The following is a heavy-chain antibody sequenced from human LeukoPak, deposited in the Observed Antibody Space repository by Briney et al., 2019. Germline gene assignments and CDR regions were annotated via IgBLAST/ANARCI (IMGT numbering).Heavy chain of an antibody. D-gene: IGHD3-10*01. Sequence: SQTLSLTCAISGDSVSSNSAAWNWIRQSPSRGLGWLGRTYYRSKWYNDYAVSVKSRITINPDTSKNQFSLQLNSVTPEDTAVYYCARTDTDDYNGLYYFDYWGQGTLVTVSS. J-gene: IGHJ4*02. CDR3: ARTDTDDYNGLYYFDY. CDR2: TYYRSKWYN. V-gene: IGHV6-1*01. CDR1: GDSVSSNSAA.